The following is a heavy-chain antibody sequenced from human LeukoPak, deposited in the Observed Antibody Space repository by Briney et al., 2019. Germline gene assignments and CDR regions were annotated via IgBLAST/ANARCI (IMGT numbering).Heavy chain of an antibody. D-gene: IGHD4-17*01. CDR2: ISGSGDDT. V-gene: IGHV3-23*01. J-gene: IGHJ4*02. CDR3: TTRPLPNGDYPLDY. CDR1: GFIFTNYA. Sequence: GGSLRLSCAASGFIFTNYAMTWVRQAPGKGLEWVSDISGSGDDTYYADSVKGRFTISRDNSKNTLYLQMNSLETEDTAVYYCTTRPLPNGDYPLDYWGQGALVTVSS.